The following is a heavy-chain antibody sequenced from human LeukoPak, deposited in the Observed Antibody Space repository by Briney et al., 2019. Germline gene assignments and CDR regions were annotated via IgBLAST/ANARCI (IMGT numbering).Heavy chain of an antibody. Sequence: ASVKVSCKASGYTFTSYYMHWVRQAPGQGLEWMGWINPNSGGTNYAQKFQGRVTMTRDTSISTAYMELSRLRSDDTAVYYCARENGGEGQYYYDSSGINWFDPWGQGTLVTVPS. CDR1: GYTFTSYY. D-gene: IGHD3-22*01. J-gene: IGHJ5*02. CDR2: INPNSGGT. V-gene: IGHV1-2*02. CDR3: ARENGGEGQYYYDSSGINWFDP.